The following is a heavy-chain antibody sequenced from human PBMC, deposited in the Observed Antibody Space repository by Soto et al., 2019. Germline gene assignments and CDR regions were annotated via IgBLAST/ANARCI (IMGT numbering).Heavy chain of an antibody. CDR1: VSQFTSYD. CDR2: ISAYNGNT. Sequence: GEVWSRAPVSQFTSYDPTWLRQYPGQGPEWMGWISAYNGNTNYAQKLQGRVTMTTDTSTSTAYMELRGLRSDDSVVYYYSRLVVYYGSSDCMYYFDYVHQGALSTISS. CDR3: SRLVVYYGSSDCMYYFDY. D-gene: IGHD3-22*01. J-gene: IGHJ4*02. V-gene: IGHV1-18*01.